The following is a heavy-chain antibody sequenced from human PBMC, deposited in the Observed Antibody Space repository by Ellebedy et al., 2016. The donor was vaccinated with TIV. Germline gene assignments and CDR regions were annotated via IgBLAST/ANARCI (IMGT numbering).Heavy chain of an antibody. D-gene: IGHD3-10*01. CDR1: GFTFSSYG. Sequence: GESLKISCAASGFTFSSYGMHWVRQAPGKGLEWVAGLWFDGDNRYYADSVKGRFTISRDNSKNTLYLQLNSLRAEDTAVYYCARGFDDYFFDYWGQGTLVTVSS. CDR2: LWFDGDNR. V-gene: IGHV3-33*08. J-gene: IGHJ4*02. CDR3: ARGFDDYFFDY.